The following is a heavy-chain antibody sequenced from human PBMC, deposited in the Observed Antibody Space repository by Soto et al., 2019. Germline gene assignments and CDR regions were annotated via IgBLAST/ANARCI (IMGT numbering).Heavy chain of an antibody. CDR1: GFTFSSYA. D-gene: IGHD2-15*01. CDR3: AKIKGEVVAAPNWFDP. CDR2: ISGSGGST. Sequence: PGGPLRLSCAASGFTFSSYAMSWVRQAPGKGLEWVSAISGSGGSTYYADSVKGRFTISRDNSKNTLYLQMNSLRAEDTAVYYCAKIKGEVVAAPNWFDPWGQGTLVTVSS. J-gene: IGHJ5*02. V-gene: IGHV3-23*01.